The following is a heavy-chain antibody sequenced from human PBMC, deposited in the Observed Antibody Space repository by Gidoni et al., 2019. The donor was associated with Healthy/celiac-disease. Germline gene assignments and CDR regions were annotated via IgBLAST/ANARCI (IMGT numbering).Heavy chain of an antibody. CDR2: IIPIFGTA. D-gene: IGHD6-19*01. Sequence: SGVPFSSYAISWVRQAPGQGLEWMGGIIPIFGTANYAQKFQGRVTITADESTSTAYMELSSLRSEDTAVYYCARADSSGWRWFDPWGQGTLVTVSS. CDR1: GVPFSSYA. CDR3: ARADSSGWRWFDP. J-gene: IGHJ5*02. V-gene: IGHV1-69*01.